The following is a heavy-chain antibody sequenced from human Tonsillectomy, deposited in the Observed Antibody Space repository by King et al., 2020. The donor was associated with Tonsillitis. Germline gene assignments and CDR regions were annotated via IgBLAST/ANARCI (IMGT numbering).Heavy chain of an antibody. CDR1: GFTFSSYG. V-gene: IGHV3-30*18. CDR2: ISFDGSNK. D-gene: IGHD3-9*01. CDR3: AKDQHYDILTGYLGAFDI. Sequence: VQLVESGGGVVQPGRSLRLSCAASGFTFSSYGMHWVRQAPGKGLEWVAVISFDGSNKYYADSVKGRFTISRDNSKNTLYLQMNSLRAEDTAVYHCAKDQHYDILTGYLGAFDIWGQGTMVTVSS. J-gene: IGHJ3*02.